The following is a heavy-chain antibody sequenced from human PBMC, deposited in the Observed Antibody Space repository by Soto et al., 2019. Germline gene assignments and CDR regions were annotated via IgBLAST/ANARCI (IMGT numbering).Heavy chain of an antibody. Sequence: GGSLRLSCAASGFSFTNFAMSWVRQAPGKGLEWVAGIGASGDITWYADSVKGRLSISRDNSKNTVYLQLNSLRFEDTAVYYCAKDDFAGGGDDGFDYWGPGTLVTVSS. CDR1: GFSFTNFA. J-gene: IGHJ4*02. V-gene: IGHV3-23*01. CDR3: AKDDFAGGGDDGFDY. D-gene: IGHD2-21*02. CDR2: IGASGDIT.